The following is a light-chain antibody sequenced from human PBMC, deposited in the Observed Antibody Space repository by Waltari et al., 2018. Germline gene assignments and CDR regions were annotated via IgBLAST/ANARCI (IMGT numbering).Light chain of an antibody. Sequence: QSGLAQPASASGSPGQPITITCTGTSSDVGNYNLVSWYQQRPRQAPRLLIYEVTKRAPGTSDRFSASKSGNTASLSISGLQAQEDEADYYCCSYVGLGTYVFGTGTKVTV. CDR3: CSYVGLGTYV. V-gene: IGLV2-23*02. CDR1: SSDVGNYNL. CDR2: EVT. J-gene: IGLJ1*01.